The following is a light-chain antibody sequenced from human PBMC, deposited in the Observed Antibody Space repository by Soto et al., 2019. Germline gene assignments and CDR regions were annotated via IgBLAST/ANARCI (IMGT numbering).Light chain of an antibody. CDR1: SSNIGNNY. J-gene: IGLJ1*01. V-gene: IGLV1-51*02. CDR2: GND. Sequence: QSVLTRPPSVSAAPGQKVTISCSGSSSNIGNNYVSWYQHLPGTAPKLLIYGNDERPSGIPDRFSASKSGTSATLGITGLQTGDEADYYCGAWDSSLSAGVFGTGTKVTVL. CDR3: GAWDSSLSAGV.